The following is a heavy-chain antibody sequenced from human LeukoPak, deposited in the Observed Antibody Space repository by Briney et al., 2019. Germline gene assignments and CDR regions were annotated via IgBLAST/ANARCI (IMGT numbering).Heavy chain of an antibody. CDR2: INPSGGST. V-gene: IGHV1-46*01. CDR1: GYTFTSYY. Sequence: ASVKVSCKASGYTFTSYYMHWVRQAPGQGLEWMGIINPSGGSTSYAQKFQGRVTMTRVMSTSTVYMELSSLRSEDTAVYYCARGAPYYYDSSGYLDYWGQGTLVTVSS. CDR3: ARGAPYYYDSSGYLDY. D-gene: IGHD3-22*01. J-gene: IGHJ4*02.